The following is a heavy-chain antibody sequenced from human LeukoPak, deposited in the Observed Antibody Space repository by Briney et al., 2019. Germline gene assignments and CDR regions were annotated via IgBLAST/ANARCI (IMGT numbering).Heavy chain of an antibody. Sequence: PGRSLRLSCAASGFTFSSYGMHWVRQAPGEGLEWVAVIWYDGSNKYYADSVKGRFTISRDNSKNTLYLQMNSLRAEDTAVYYCAKDCYDFWSGYEGYSFDYWGQGTLVTVSS. CDR3: AKDCYDFWSGYEGYSFDY. CDR2: IWYDGSNK. CDR1: GFTFSSYG. D-gene: IGHD3-3*01. V-gene: IGHV3-33*06. J-gene: IGHJ4*02.